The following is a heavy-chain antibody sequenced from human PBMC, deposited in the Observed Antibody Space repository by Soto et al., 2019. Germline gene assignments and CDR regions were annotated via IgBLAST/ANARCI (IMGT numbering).Heavy chain of an antibody. J-gene: IGHJ4*02. Sequence: PSETLSLTCTVSGGSISGYYWSWIRQPPGKGLEWIGYIYYSGSTNYNPSLKSRVTISVDTSKNQFSLKLTSVTAADTAVYYCARRFGGDELDYWGQGTLVTVSS. V-gene: IGHV4-59*08. CDR1: GGSISGYY. CDR2: IYYSGST. D-gene: IGHD3-16*01. CDR3: ARRFGGDELDY.